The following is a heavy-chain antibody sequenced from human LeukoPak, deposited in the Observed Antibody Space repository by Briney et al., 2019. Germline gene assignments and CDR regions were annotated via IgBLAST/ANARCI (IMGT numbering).Heavy chain of an antibody. CDR2: NNHSGST. D-gene: IGHD3-10*01. Sequence: SETLSLTCAVYGGSFSGYYWSWIRQPPGKGLEWIGENNHSGSTNYNPSLKSRVTISVDTSKNQFSLKLSSVTAADTAVYYCARGSGFSRYFDLWGRGTLVTVSS. J-gene: IGHJ2*01. CDR3: ARGSGFSRYFDL. V-gene: IGHV4-34*01. CDR1: GGSFSGYY.